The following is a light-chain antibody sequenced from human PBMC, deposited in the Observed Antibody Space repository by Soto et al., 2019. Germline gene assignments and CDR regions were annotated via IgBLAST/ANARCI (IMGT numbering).Light chain of an antibody. CDR1: QSVSTS. J-gene: IGKJ1*01. CDR3: QQYHEYSKT. V-gene: IGKV1-5*03. CDR2: KAS. Sequence: DIQVTQSPSTLSASVGDRVNITCRASQSVSTSLAWFQQKAGKAPKLLIYKASTLAGGVPSRFNGSGSGTQFTLSIDSLQPDDFATYYCQQYHEYSKTFGQGTRWIS.